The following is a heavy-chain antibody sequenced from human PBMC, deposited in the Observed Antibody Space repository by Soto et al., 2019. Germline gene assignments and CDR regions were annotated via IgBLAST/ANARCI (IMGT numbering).Heavy chain of an antibody. CDR2: TYYRSKWYN. CDR3: ARSNWNYDAGWRYYGMDV. V-gene: IGHV6-1*01. J-gene: IGHJ6*02. D-gene: IGHD1-7*01. Sequence: KQSQTLSLTCAISGDSVSSNSAAWNWIRQSPSRGLEWLGRTYYRSKWYNDYAVSVKSRITINPDTSKNQFSLQLNSVTPEDTAVYYCARSNWNYDAGWRYYGMDVWGQGTTVTVSS. CDR1: GDSVSSNSAA.